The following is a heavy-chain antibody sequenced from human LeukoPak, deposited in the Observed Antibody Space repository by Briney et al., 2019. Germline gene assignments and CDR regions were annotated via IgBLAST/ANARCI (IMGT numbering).Heavy chain of an antibody. CDR2: INHSGST. D-gene: IGHD6-13*01. J-gene: IGHJ6*03. Sequence: SETLSLTCAVYGGSFSGYYWSWIRQPPGKGLEWIGEINHSGSTNYNPSLKSRVTISVDTSKNQFSLKLSSVTAADTAAYYCARVNASNSWYDYYYYMDVWGKGTTVTVSS. CDR3: ARVNASNSWYDYYYYMDV. V-gene: IGHV4-34*01. CDR1: GGSFSGYY.